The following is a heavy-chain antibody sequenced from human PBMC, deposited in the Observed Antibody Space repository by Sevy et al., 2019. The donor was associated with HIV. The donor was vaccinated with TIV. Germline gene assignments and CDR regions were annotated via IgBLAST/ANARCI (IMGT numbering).Heavy chain of an antibody. D-gene: IGHD2-8*01. V-gene: IGHV3-23*01. CDR1: GFNFNIYS. Sequence: GGSLRLSCAVSGFNFNIYSMSWVRQAPGKGLEWISTLSFGCGKINYADSVKGRFIISRDDSKNTLYLQMNSLRAEDTAVYFCAREGCTRPHDYWGQGTLVTVSS. J-gene: IGHJ4*02. CDR3: AREGCTRPHDY. CDR2: LSFGCGKI.